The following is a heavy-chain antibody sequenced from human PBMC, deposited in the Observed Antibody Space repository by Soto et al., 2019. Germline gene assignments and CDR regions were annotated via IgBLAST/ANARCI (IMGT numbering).Heavy chain of an antibody. V-gene: IGHV3-30*18. CDR1: GFTFSSYG. Sequence: GGSLRLSCAASGFTFSSYGVHWVRQAPGKGLEWVAVISYDGSNKYYADSVKGRFTISRDNSKNTLYLQMNSLRAEDTAVYYCAKDWFRDSYGRDYWGQGTLVTVSS. CDR3: AKDWFRDSYGRDY. CDR2: ISYDGSNK. D-gene: IGHD5-18*01. J-gene: IGHJ4*02.